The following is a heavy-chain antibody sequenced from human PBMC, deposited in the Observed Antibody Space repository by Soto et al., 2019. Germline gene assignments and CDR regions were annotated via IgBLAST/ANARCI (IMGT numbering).Heavy chain of an antibody. D-gene: IGHD1-26*01. J-gene: IGHJ6*02. Sequence: EVQLVESGGGLGQPGGSLRLSCAASGFTFSTYWMSWVRRTPGKGLEWVANIKQDGTEKYYVDSVRGRLTVSRDNAKSLLYLQRNSLRVEDTAVYYCTTSPHRDSERVFVWGQGTAVTVS. CDR2: IKQDGTEK. CDR3: TTSPHRDSERVFV. V-gene: IGHV3-7*01. CDR1: GFTFSTYW.